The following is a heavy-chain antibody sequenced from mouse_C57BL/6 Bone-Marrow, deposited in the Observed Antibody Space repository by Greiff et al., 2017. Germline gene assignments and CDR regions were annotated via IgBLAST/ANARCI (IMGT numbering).Heavy chain of an antibody. CDR1: GYTFTTYP. D-gene: IGHD1-1*02. J-gene: IGHJ4*01. CDR3: ARGGSMAPYAMDY. V-gene: IGHV1-47*01. CDR2: FHPYNDDT. Sequence: QVQLKQSGAELVKPGASVKMSCKASGYTFTTYPIEWMKQNHGKSLEWIGNFHPYNDDTYYNEKFKGKATLTVEKSSSTVYLELSRLTSDDSAVYCCARGGSMAPYAMDYWGQGTSVTVSS.